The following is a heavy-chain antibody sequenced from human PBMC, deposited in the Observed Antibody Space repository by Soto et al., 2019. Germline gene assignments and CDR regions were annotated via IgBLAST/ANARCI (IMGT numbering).Heavy chain of an antibody. Sequence: PSQTLSLTCAISGDSVSSNSAAWNWIRQSPSRGLEWLGRTYYRSKWYNDYAVSVKSRITINPDTSKNQFSLQLNSVTPGDTAVYYCAREQERITMIVVLGAFDIWGQGTMVTVSS. CDR1: GDSVSSNSAA. D-gene: IGHD3-22*01. CDR3: AREQERITMIVVLGAFDI. J-gene: IGHJ3*02. CDR2: TYYRSKWYN. V-gene: IGHV6-1*01.